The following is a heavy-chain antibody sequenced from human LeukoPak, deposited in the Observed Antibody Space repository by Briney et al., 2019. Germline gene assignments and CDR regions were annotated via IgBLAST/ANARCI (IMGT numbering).Heavy chain of an antibody. CDR2: IYYTGSS. D-gene: IGHD4-11*01. Sequence: SETLSLACTVSGGSISSTTYYWGWIRQPPGKGLEWIGSIYYTGSSYYNPSLKSRLAISVDTSKNQFSLKLTSVTAADTAVYYCARIPTGGPLSAFDIWGQGTMVTVSS. CDR3: ARIPTGGPLSAFDI. J-gene: IGHJ3*02. CDR1: GGSISSTTYY. V-gene: IGHV4-39*01.